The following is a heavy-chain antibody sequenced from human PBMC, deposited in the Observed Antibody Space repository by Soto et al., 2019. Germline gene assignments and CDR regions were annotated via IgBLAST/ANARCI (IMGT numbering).Heavy chain of an antibody. J-gene: IGHJ6*02. CDR1: GGSISSYY. CDR3: AREWRWGMDV. Sequence: SETLSLTCTVSGGSISSYYWSWIRQPPGKGLEWIGYIYYSGSTNYNPSLKSRVTISVDTSKNQFSLKLSSVTAADTAVYYCAREWRWGMDVWGQGITVTVSS. V-gene: IGHV4-59*01. D-gene: IGHD2-15*01. CDR2: IYYSGST.